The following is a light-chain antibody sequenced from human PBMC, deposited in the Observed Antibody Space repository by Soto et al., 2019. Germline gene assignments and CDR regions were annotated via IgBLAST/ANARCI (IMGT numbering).Light chain of an antibody. V-gene: IGKV3-15*01. Sequence: EVVMTQSPATLSVSPGERVTLSCRASESVHRNSAWYHQKPGQGPSLLIYYASTRATGVPDRFTGSGSGPEFTLTISSLQSEDFGVYHCQLYSNWPPTFGPGTKVEIK. CDR3: QLYSNWPPT. J-gene: IGKJ3*01. CDR2: YAS. CDR1: ESVHRN.